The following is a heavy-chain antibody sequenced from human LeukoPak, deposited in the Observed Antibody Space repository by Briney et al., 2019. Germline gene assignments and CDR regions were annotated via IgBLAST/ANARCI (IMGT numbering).Heavy chain of an antibody. J-gene: IGHJ6*03. CDR1: GGSFSGYY. CDR3: ARWGSVGYYNYQYMDI. D-gene: IGHD3-16*01. CDR2: INDIGNT. V-gene: IGHV4-34*01. Sequence: PSDTLSLTCAVYGGSFSGYYWSWIRQPPGKGLEWIGEINDIGNTNYDPSLRSRVPISVDTSKNQFSLSLTSATAADTAVYFCARWGSVGYYNYQYMDIWGNGTTVAVSS.